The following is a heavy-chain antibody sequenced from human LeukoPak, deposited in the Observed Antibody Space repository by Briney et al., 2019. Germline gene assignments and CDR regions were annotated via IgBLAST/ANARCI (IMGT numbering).Heavy chain of an antibody. Sequence: GGSLRLSCAASGLTFSSYSMNWVRQAPGKGLEWVSSTSSSSSYIYYADSVKGRFTISRDNAKNSLYLQMNSLRAEDTAVYYCARDGESSGAYYFDYWGQGTLVTVSS. V-gene: IGHV3-21*01. J-gene: IGHJ4*02. CDR2: TSSSSSYI. CDR3: ARDGESSGAYYFDY. CDR1: GLTFSSYS. D-gene: IGHD3-22*01.